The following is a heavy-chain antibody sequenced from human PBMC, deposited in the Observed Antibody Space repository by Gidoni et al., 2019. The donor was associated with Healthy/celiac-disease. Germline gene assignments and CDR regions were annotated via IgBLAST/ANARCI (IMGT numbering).Heavy chain of an antibody. D-gene: IGHD6-13*01. V-gene: IGHV3-43*02. CDR1: GFTFDDYA. CDR3: AKDISSPFDY. Sequence: EVQLVESGGGVVQPGGSLSISCAASGFTFDDYAMHWVRQAPGKGLEWVYLISGDGGSTYYADSVKGRFTISRDNSKNSLYLQMNSLRTEDTALYYCAKDISSPFDYWGQGTLVTVSS. CDR2: ISGDGGST. J-gene: IGHJ4*02.